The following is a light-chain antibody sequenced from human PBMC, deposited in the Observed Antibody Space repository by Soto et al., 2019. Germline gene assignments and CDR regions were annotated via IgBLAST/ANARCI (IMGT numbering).Light chain of an antibody. CDR3: CSFTSNRIYG. CDR1: HNDIGTYDY. Sequence: QSVLTQPTSVSGSPGQSITISCTGNHNDIGTYDYVSWYQQHPGRAPRLLIHGVTTRPSGISGRFSASKSGLTASLTISGLQPEDEADYYCCSFTSNRIYGFGPGTKVTVL. CDR2: GVT. V-gene: IGLV2-14*03. J-gene: IGLJ1*01.